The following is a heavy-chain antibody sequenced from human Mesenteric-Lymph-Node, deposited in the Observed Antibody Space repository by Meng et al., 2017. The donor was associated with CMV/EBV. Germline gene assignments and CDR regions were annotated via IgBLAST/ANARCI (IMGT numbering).Heavy chain of an antibody. CDR1: GASVSSDDYH. CDR3: VAYLMGIGGRGY. D-gene: IGHD2-8*01. J-gene: IGHJ4*02. V-gene: IGHV4-61*08. CDR2: IYNTGRD. Sequence: SETLSLTCTVSGASVSSDDYHWSWIRQPPGKELEWIGQIYNTGRDTFNPSLQSRITISTDTSKNQFSLKLTSVTAADTAVYFCVAYLMGIGGRGYWGQGTVVTVSS.